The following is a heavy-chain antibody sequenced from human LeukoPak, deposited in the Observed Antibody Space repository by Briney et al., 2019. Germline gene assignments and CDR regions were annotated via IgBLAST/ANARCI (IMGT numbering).Heavy chain of an antibody. D-gene: IGHD6-13*01. J-gene: IGHJ4*02. CDR3: ARDLYQHHSYGLGIAAAGSDY. CDR1: GYTFTGYY. V-gene: IGHV1-2*02. CDR2: INPNSGGT. Sequence: ASVTVSCKASGYTFTGYYMHWVRQAPGQGLEWMGWINPNSGGTNYAQKFQGRVTMTRDTSISTAYMELSRLRSDDTAVYYCARDLYQHHSYGLGIAAAGSDYWGQGTLVTVSS.